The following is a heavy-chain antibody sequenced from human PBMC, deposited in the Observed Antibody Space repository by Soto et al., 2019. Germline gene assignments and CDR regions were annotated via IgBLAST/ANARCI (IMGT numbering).Heavy chain of an antibody. CDR2: IDPSDSYT. CDR1: GYSFTSYW. CDR3: ARIWATVFVDAFDI. Sequence: PGESLKISCKGSGYSFTSYWISWVRQMPGKGLEWMGRIDPSDSYTNYSPSFQGHVTISADKSISTAYLQWSSLEASDTAMYYCARIWATVFVDAFDIWGQGTMVTVSS. D-gene: IGHD4-17*01. J-gene: IGHJ3*02. V-gene: IGHV5-10-1*01.